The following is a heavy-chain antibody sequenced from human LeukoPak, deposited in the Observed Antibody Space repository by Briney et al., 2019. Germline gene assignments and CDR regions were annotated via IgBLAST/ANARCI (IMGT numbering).Heavy chain of an antibody. V-gene: IGHV5-51*01. CDR1: ADSSTNCR. Sequence: GSSPQISTKASADSSTNCRIHCLRQMPRKRVECMGSIYPGDSDTRYSPSFQGEVTIAADKSIRTAYLQWSSLKASDTAMYYCARLGYYDILPGGDFDYWGQGTLVTVSS. CDR3: ARLGYYDILPGGDFDY. J-gene: IGHJ4*02. D-gene: IGHD3-9*01. CDR2: IYPGDSDT.